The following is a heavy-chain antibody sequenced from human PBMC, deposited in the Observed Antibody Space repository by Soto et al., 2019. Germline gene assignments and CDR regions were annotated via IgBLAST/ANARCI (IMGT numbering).Heavy chain of an antibody. V-gene: IGHV3-30-3*01. CDR3: ARAVYSSGWGYYFDY. CDR2: ISYDGSNK. J-gene: IGHJ4*02. CDR1: GFTFSSYA. D-gene: IGHD6-19*01. Sequence: QVQLVESGGGVVQPGRSLRLSCAASGFTFSSYAMHWVRQAPGKGLEWVAVISYDGSNKYYADSVKGRFTISRDNSKNTLYLQMNSLRAEDTAVYYCARAVYSSGWGYYFDYWGQGTLVTVSS.